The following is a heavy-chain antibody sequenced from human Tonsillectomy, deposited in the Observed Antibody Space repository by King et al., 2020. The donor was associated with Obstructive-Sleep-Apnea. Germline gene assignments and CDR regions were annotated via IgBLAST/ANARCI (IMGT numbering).Heavy chain of an antibody. CDR2: INTDGSSS. Sequence: DVQLVESGGGLVQPGGSLRLSCAASGFTFRDNWMHWVRQAPGKGLVWVARINTDGSSSNYADTVRDRFTISRDNAEGTLFLQMDSLRAEDTAVYYCARQYRGSYFLDSWGQGTLVTVSS. D-gene: IGHD3-10*01. J-gene: IGHJ4*02. V-gene: IGHV3-74*01. CDR3: ARQYRGSYFLDS. CDR1: GFTFRDNW.